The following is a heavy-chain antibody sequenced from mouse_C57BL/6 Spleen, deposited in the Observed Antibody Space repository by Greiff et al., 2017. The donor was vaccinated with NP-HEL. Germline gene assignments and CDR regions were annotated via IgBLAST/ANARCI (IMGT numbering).Heavy chain of an antibody. V-gene: IGHV5-17*01. D-gene: IGHD4-1*01. CDR3: ARPFLTGAFAY. CDR2: ISSGSSTI. J-gene: IGHJ3*01. Sequence: EVQLVESGGGLVKPGGSLKLSCAASGFTFSDYGMHWVRQAPEKGLEWVAYISSGSSTIYYVDTVKGRFPISSDNAKNTLFLQMTSLRSEDTAMYSCARPFLTGAFAYWGQGTLVTVSA. CDR1: GFTFSDYG.